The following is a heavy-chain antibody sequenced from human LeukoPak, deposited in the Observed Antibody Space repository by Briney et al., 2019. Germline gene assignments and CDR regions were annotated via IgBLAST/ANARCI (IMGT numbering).Heavy chain of an antibody. Sequence: SETLSLTCTVSGGSISSSTYYWGWIRQPPGKGLEWIGSIYYSGSTYYNPSLKSPVTISVDTSKNRFSLKLTSVTAADTAVYYCARLIAAAGRGIDHWGQGTLVTVSS. J-gene: IGHJ4*02. V-gene: IGHV4-39*01. CDR2: IYYSGST. CDR3: ARLIAAAGRGIDH. CDR1: GGSISSSTYY. D-gene: IGHD6-13*01.